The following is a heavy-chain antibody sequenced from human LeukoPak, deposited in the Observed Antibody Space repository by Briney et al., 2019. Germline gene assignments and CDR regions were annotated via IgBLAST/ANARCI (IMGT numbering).Heavy chain of an antibody. CDR2: INPNSGGT. Sequence: ASVKVSCKASGYTFTGYYMHWVRQAPGQGLEWMGWINPNSGGTNYAQKFQGRVTMTRDTSISTAYMELSSLRSEDTAVYYCAIGPQTYYDFWSGYYYFDYWGQGTLVTVSS. J-gene: IGHJ4*02. CDR3: AIGPQTYYDFWSGYYYFDY. CDR1: GYTFTGYY. V-gene: IGHV1-2*02. D-gene: IGHD3-3*01.